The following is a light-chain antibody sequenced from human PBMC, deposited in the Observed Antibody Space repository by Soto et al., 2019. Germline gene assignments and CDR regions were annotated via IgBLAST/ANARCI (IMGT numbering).Light chain of an antibody. CDR3: MQALQTPWT. CDR1: QSLLHSNGYNY. CDR2: LGS. V-gene: IGKV2-28*01. Sequence: DIVMTQSPLSLPVTPGEPASISCRSSQSLLHSNGYNYLDWYLQKPGQSPQLLIYLGSNRASGVPDRFSGSGSGTDCTLNISRVVAEGVWVYYCMQALQTPWTFGQGTKVEIK. J-gene: IGKJ1*01.